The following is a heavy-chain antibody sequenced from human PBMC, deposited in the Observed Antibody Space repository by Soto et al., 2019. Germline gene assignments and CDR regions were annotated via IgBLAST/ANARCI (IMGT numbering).Heavy chain of an antibody. CDR3: ARVGGGIAAADYSSGIDF. Sequence: ETLRVTCPVAGGSIRRYYWSWIRQTPGKGLEWIGYIYYSGSTNYNPSLKSRVTISVDTSKNQFSLKLSSVTAGDTAVYYCARVGGGIAAADYSSGIDFWGQLTTLTVS. CDR2: IYYSGST. D-gene: IGHD6-13*01. V-gene: IGHV4-59*01. J-gene: IGHJ6*02. CDR1: GGSIRRYY.